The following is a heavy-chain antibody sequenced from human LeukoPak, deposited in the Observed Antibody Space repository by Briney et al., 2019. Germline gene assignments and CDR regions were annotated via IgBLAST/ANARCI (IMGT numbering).Heavy chain of an antibody. CDR1: GFTFSSYW. CDR2: IKQDGSEK. D-gene: IGHD6-13*01. V-gene: IGHV3-7*01. Sequence: GGSLRLSCAASGFTFSSYWTTWVRQAPGKGLEWVANIKQDGSEKYYVDSVKGRFTISRGNAKNSLYLQMSSLRAEDTAVYYCARLGAAAGVDYWGQGTLVTVSS. CDR3: ARLGAAAGVDY. J-gene: IGHJ4*02.